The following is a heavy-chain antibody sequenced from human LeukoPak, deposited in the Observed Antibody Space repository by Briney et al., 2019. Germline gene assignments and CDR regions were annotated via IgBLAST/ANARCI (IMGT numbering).Heavy chain of an antibody. CDR1: GVSLSSSY. J-gene: IGHJ4*02. V-gene: IGHV4-59*08. D-gene: IGHD5-12*01. CDR3: ARYGGYD. CDR2: ISYSGST. Sequence: SETLSLTCTLSGVSLSSSYWRWVREPPGKGLEWIGYISYSGSTNYNPSLKSRVTISLDTSRNQFSLNLRSVTAADTAVYYCARYGGYDWGQGTLVTVSS.